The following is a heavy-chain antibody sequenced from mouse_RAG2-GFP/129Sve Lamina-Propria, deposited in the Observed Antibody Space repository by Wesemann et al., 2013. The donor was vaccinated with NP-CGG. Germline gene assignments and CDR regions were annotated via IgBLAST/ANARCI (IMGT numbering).Heavy chain of an antibody. J-gene: IGHJ1*03. Sequence: QVQLQQPGAELVKPGASVKMSCKASGYTFTSYWITWVKQRPGQGLEWIGDIYPGSGSTNYNEKFKSKATLTVDTSSSTAYMQLSSLTSEDSAVYYCARYSFYYGSSWYFDVWGTGTTVTVSS. D-gene: IGHD1-1*01. V-gene: IGHV1-55*01. CDR3: ARYSFYYGSSWYFDV. CDR2: IYPGSGST. CDR1: GYTFTSYW.